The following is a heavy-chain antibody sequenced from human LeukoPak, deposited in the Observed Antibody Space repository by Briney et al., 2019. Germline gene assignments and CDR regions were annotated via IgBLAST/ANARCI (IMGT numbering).Heavy chain of an antibody. CDR3: ARESFSYYDILTGYYYYYYYMDV. Sequence: GGSLRLSCAASGFTFSSYEMNWVRQAPGKGLEWVSYISSSGSTIYYADSVKGRFTISRDKAKNSLYLQMNSLRAEDTAVYYCARESFSYYDILTGYYYYYYYMDVWGKGTTVTVSS. D-gene: IGHD3-9*01. CDR1: GFTFSSYE. CDR2: ISSSGSTI. J-gene: IGHJ6*03. V-gene: IGHV3-48*03.